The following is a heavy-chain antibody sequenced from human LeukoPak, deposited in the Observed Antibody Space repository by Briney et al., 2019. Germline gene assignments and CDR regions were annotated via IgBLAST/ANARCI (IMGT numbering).Heavy chain of an antibody. D-gene: IGHD3-9*01. V-gene: IGHV1-69*05. Sequence: SVKVSCKASGGTFSSYAISWVRQAPGQGLEWMGGIIPIFGTANYAQKFQGRVTITTDESTSTAYMELRSLRSDDTAVYYCARDWGDILTGYSVYFDYWGQGTLVTVSS. CDR1: GGTFSSYA. CDR2: IIPIFGTA. CDR3: ARDWGDILTGYSVYFDY. J-gene: IGHJ4*02.